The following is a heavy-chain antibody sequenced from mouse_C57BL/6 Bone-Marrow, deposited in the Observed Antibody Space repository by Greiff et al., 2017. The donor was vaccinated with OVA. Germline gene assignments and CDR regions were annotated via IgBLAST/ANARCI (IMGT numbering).Heavy chain of an antibody. Sequence: VQLQQPGAELVKPGASVKMSCKASGYTFTSYWITWVKQRPGQGLEWIGDIYPGSGSTNYNEKFKSQATLPVDTSYSTAYMQRSRLTSEDSAVYYGAGRYYGSSWYFDVWGTGTTVTVSS. V-gene: IGHV1-55*01. CDR3: AGRYYGSSWYFDV. CDR2: IYPGSGST. J-gene: IGHJ1*03. CDR1: GYTFTSYW. D-gene: IGHD1-1*01.